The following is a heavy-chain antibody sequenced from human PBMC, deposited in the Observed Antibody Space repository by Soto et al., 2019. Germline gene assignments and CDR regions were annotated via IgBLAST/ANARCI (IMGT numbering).Heavy chain of an antibody. CDR3: DRKLHHNTGGGYYYYGLDV. CDR1: GYSFSNYW. V-gene: IGHV5-51*01. CDR2: IYPADSDT. Sequence: GESLKISCEGSGYSFSNYWIAWVRQMPGKGLEWMGIIYPADSDTRYSPSFQGQVTISADKYINTAYLQWSSLKASDTATYYCDRKLHHNTGGGYYYYGLDVWGQGTTVTVSS. D-gene: IGHD2-8*02. J-gene: IGHJ6*02.